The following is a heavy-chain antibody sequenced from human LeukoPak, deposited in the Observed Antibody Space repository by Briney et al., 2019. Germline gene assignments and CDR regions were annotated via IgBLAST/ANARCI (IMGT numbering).Heavy chain of an antibody. J-gene: IGHJ4*02. CDR2: INPSGGNT. CDR1: GYTFTSYF. CDR3: ARDLPTGYASMAY. V-gene: IGHV1-46*01. Sequence: GASVTVSCKASGYTFTSYFMHWVRQAPGQGLEWMGVINPSGGNTGYAQKFQGRLIMTRDTSTSTLYMELSSLTSEDSAVYYCARDLPTGYASMAYWGQGTLLIVSS. D-gene: IGHD3-16*01.